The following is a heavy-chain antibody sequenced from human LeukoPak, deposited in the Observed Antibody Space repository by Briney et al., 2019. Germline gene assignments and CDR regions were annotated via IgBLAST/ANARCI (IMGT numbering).Heavy chain of an antibody. Sequence: GSLLLSSAAAGVPFSNYEINWVRRAPGKGREWVSSISGSGKTIYYADSVKGRFTISRDNAKNSLYLQMNSLRAEDTAVYYCARGSLVHYYGSGSYRNRAGFDYWGQGSLVTVSS. D-gene: IGHD3-10*01. CDR2: ISGSGKTI. CDR3: ARGSLVHYYGSGSYRNRAGFDY. V-gene: IGHV3-48*03. CDR1: GVPFSNYE. J-gene: IGHJ4*02.